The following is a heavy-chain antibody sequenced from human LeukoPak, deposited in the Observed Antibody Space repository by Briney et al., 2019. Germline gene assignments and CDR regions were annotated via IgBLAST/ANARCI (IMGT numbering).Heavy chain of an antibody. D-gene: IGHD6-13*01. V-gene: IGHV1-69*05. Sequence: SVKVSCKASGGTFSSYAISWVRQAPGQGLEWMGGIIPIFGTANYAQKFQGRVTITTDESASTAYMELSSLRSEDTAVYYCARLQIAGYSSSWYYFDYWGQGTLVTVSS. CDR3: ARLQIAGYSSSWYYFDY. CDR2: IIPIFGTA. CDR1: GGTFSSYA. J-gene: IGHJ4*02.